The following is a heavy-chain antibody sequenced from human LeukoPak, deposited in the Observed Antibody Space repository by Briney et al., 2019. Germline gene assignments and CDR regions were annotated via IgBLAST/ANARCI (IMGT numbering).Heavy chain of an antibody. D-gene: IGHD6-19*01. CDR2: ISSSSSYI. CDR3: ARDKAPYSSGWYGFSAFDI. Sequence: GGSLRLSCAASGFTFSSYSMNWVRQAPGKGLEWVSSISSSSSYIYYADSVKGRFTISRDNAKNSLYLQMNSLRAEDTAVYYCARDKAPYSSGWYGFSAFDIWGQGTMVTVSS. J-gene: IGHJ3*02. CDR1: GFTFSSYS. V-gene: IGHV3-21*01.